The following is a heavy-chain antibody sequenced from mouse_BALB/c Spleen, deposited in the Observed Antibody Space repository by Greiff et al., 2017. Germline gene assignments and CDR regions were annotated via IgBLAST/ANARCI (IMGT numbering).Heavy chain of an antibody. Sequence: VQLQQSGPELVKPGASMKISCKASGYSFTGYTMNWVKQSHGKNLEWIGLINPYNGGTSYNQKFKGKATLTVDKSSSTAYMELLSLTSEDSAVYYCVREYYGSSYAMDYWGQGTSVTVSS. V-gene: IGHV1-18*01. J-gene: IGHJ4*01. CDR3: VREYYGSSYAMDY. CDR1: GYSFTGYT. D-gene: IGHD1-1*01. CDR2: INPYNGGT.